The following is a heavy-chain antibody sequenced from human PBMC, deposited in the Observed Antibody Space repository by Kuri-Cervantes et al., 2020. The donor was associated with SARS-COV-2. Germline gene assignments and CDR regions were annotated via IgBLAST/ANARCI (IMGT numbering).Heavy chain of an antibody. CDR3: AKCSRTGMPAAYGED. D-gene: IGHD3-10*01. Sequence: GGSLRLSCAASGFTFSGSAMNWVRQAPGKGLEWVSSISTSGTYTYYAGSVKGRFTISRDNSKNTLYLQMKRLRAEDTAVYYCAKCSRTGMPAAYGEDWGQGTLVTVSS. J-gene: IGHJ4*02. CDR1: GFTFSGSA. CDR2: ISTSGTYT. V-gene: IGHV3-23*01.